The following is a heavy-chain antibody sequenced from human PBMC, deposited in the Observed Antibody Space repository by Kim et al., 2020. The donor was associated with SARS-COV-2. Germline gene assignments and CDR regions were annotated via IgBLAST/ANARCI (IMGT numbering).Heavy chain of an antibody. J-gene: IGHJ4*02. CDR1: GASISGYY. CDR3: AKGEGRTGSDY. D-gene: IGHD3-9*01. V-gene: IGHV4-59*01. CDR2: LFYTGGT. Sequence: SETLSLTCTVSGASISGYYRSWIRQPPGKGLEWIGYLFYTGGTNYNPSLKSRVTISVDTSKNQFSLKLNSATAADTAVYYCAKGEGRTGSDYWGPGTLVTVSS.